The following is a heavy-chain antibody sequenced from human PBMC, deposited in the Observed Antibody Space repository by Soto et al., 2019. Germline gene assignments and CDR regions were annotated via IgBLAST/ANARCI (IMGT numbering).Heavy chain of an antibody. CDR3: VRDEQWLLDY. V-gene: IGHV1-18*01. CDR2: INVYDGHT. D-gene: IGHD6-19*01. Sequence: ASVKVSCKASGYTFTTSGFSWVRQAPGQGLEWLAYINVYDGHTRYAQKFQGRVTLTTDTSTTTAYMELSSLRSDDTAVYFCVRDEQWLLDYWGQGTRGIISS. CDR1: GYTFTTSG. J-gene: IGHJ4*02.